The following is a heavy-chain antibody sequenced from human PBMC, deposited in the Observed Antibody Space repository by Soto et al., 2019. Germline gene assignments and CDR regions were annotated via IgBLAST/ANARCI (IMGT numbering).Heavy chain of an antibody. V-gene: IGHV3-7*01. CDR2: IKYDGSER. D-gene: IGHD2-2*01. CDR1: GFTFSTYW. CDR3: ARSEGEYQPSTLCDR. J-gene: IGHJ5*02. Sequence: GGSLRLSCAASGFTFSTYWMNWVRQAPGKGLEWVANIKYDGSERNYVDSVKGRFTISRDNAKNSLYLQMNSLRDDDRAVYYCARSEGEYQPSTLCDRWGQGTLVTVSS.